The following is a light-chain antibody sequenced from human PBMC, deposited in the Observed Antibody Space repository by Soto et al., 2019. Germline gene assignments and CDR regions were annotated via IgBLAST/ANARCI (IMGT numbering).Light chain of an antibody. Sequence: EIVLTQSPATLSLSPGERATLSCRASQSVSSYLAWYQQKPGQAPRLLIYDASNRATGIPPRFSGSGSGTDFTLTISSLEPEDFAVYYCQQRSNWPLALTFGGGTKVEIK. CDR3: QQRSNWPLALT. CDR1: QSVSSY. CDR2: DAS. J-gene: IGKJ4*01. V-gene: IGKV3-11*01.